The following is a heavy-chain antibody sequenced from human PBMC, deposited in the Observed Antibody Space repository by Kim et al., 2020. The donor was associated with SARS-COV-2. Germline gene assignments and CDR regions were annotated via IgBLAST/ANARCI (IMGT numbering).Heavy chain of an antibody. D-gene: IGHD3-10*01. Sequence: SQTLSLTCAISGDSVSSDSYTWTWIRQSPSRGLEWLGRSYYRSKWYSDYAVSVKSRMNINVDTSKNQFSLRLTSVTPEDTAVYYCVREKPFGAVDYWGQG. J-gene: IGHJ4*02. CDR3: VREKPFGAVDY. V-gene: IGHV6-1*01. CDR2: SYYRSKWYS. CDR1: GDSVSSDSYT.